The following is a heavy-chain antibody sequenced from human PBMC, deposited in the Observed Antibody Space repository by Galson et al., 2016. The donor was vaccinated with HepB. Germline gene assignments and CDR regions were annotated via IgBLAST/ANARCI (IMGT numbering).Heavy chain of an antibody. J-gene: IGHJ3*02. CDR3: AKDVYYDLWSGYRADAFDI. CDR1: GFTFSRYA. V-gene: IGHV3-23*01. Sequence: SLRLSCAASGFTFSRYAVSWVRQAPGKGLEWVSVMSGSGGSTYYADSVKGRFTISRDNAKNTLYLQMNSLRAEDTAVYYCAKDVYYDLWSGYRADAFDIWGQGTMVTVSS. CDR2: MSGSGGST. D-gene: IGHD3-3*01.